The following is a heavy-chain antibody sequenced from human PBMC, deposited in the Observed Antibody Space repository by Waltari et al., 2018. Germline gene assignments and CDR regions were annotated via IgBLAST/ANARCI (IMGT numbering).Heavy chain of an antibody. J-gene: IGHJ3*01. Sequence: QVHLVASGGGVVQPGGSLRLYCSASVFNLRSFAMHWLRQAPGKGLEWVSYKQYDGSKKYYADSVKGRFTIFRDNSKNAPYLQMNSLRSEDTALYYCAKVLDFWSDYSNAFDVWGQGTLVSVSS. V-gene: IGHV3-30*02. CDR3: AKVLDFWSDYSNAFDV. CDR1: VFNLRSFA. CDR2: KQYDGSKK. D-gene: IGHD3-3*01.